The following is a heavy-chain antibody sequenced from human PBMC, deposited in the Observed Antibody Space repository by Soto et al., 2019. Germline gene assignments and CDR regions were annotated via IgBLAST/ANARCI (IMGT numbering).Heavy chain of an antibody. Sequence: SETLSLTCAVSGGSFRGFYWTWIRQSPGKGLEWLGDINHVGITNSNPSLKSRVSIPVDTSKSQFSLKLSSVTAADTAVYYCVRTARQGAVAPHWFDRWGQGTQVTVSS. V-gene: IGHV4-34*01. D-gene: IGHD2-21*02. CDR1: GGSFRGFY. CDR3: VRTARQGAVAPHWFDR. CDR2: INHVGIT. J-gene: IGHJ5*02.